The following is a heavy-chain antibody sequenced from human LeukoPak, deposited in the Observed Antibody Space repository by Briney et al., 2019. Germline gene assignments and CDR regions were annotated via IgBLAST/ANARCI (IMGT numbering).Heavy chain of an antibody. CDR3: ARSGGGMDDY. D-gene: IGHD3-16*01. Sequence: PGGSLRLSCAASGFTFSSYSMNWVRQAPRKGLEWVSSISSSSSYIYYADSVKGRFTISRDNGKNSLYLQMNSLRAEDTAVYYCARSGGGMDDYWGQGTLVTVS. V-gene: IGHV3-21*01. CDR2: ISSSSSYI. CDR1: GFTFSSYS. J-gene: IGHJ4*02.